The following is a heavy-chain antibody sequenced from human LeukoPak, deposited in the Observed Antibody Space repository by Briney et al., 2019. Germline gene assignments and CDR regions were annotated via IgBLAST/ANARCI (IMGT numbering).Heavy chain of an antibody. CDR1: GGSFSGYY. CDR2: INHSGST. CDR3: ATTGIVVVPAARSSWFDP. Sequence: SETLSLTCAVYGGSFSGYYWSWIRQPPGKGLEWIGEINHSGSTNYNPSLKSRVTISVDTSKNQFSLKLSSVTAADTAVYYCATTGIVVVPAARSSWFDPWGQGTLVTVSS. J-gene: IGHJ5*02. D-gene: IGHD2-2*01. V-gene: IGHV4-34*01.